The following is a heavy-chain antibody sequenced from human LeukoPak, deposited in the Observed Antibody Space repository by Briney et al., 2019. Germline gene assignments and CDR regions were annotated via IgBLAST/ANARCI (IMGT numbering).Heavy chain of an antibody. CDR3: ARGDDIVVVPAAMFSFDY. Sequence: GGSLRLSCAASGFTLNSYGMHWVRQAPGKGLEWVAVIWYDGSNKYYADSVKGRFTVSRDDSKNTLYLQMNSLRAEDTAVYYCARGDDIVVVPAAMFSFDYWGQGTLVTVSS. J-gene: IGHJ4*02. D-gene: IGHD2-2*01. CDR1: GFTLNSYG. CDR2: IWYDGSNK. V-gene: IGHV3-33*01.